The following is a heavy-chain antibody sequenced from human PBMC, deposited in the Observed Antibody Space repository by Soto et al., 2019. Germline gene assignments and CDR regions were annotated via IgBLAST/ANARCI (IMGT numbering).Heavy chain of an antibody. CDR3: ARDSYRYNWNYNWFDP. J-gene: IGHJ5*02. CDR1: GFTFSSSC. CDR2: IWYDGSNK. V-gene: IGHV3-33*01. Sequence: PGGSLILSWGSSGFTFSSSCRHWVRQAPGKGLEWVAVIWYDGSNKYYADSVKGRFTISRDNSKNTLYLQMNSLRAEDTAVYYCARDSYRYNWNYNWFDPWGQGTLVTVSS. D-gene: IGHD1-7*01.